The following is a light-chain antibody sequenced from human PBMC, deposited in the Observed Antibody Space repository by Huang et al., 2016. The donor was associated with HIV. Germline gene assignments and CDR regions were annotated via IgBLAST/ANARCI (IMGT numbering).Light chain of an antibody. Sequence: ETVMTQSPATVSVSVGERATLSCRASQSVSSSLAWYQQKPGQAPGLLIYGASTRATGVTARFSGSGSGTEFTLTISSLQSEDLALYFCQQSNQWPPTFGQGTKLEIK. CDR3: QQSNQWPPT. V-gene: IGKV3-15*01. CDR2: GAS. CDR1: QSVSSS. J-gene: IGKJ2*01.